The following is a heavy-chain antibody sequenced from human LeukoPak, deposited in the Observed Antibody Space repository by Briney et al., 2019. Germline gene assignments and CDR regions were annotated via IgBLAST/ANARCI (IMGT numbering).Heavy chain of an antibody. CDR1: GGSISSYY. J-gene: IGHJ4*02. V-gene: IGHV4-59*08. CDR2: IYYSGST. Sequence: PSETLSLTCTVSGGSISSYYWSWIRQPPGKGLEWIGYIYYSGSTNYNPSLKSRVTISVDTSKNQFSLKLSSVTAADTAVYYCARGSRTAARITYWGQGTLVTVSS. CDR3: ARGSRTAARITY. D-gene: IGHD5-12*01.